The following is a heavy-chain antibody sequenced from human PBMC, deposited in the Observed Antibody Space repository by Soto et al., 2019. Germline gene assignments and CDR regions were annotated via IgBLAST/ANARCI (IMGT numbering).Heavy chain of an antibody. V-gene: IGHV4-34*01. Sequence: SETLSVTCAVYGGSFSCYYWSWIRQPPGKGLEWIGEINHSGSTNYNPSLKSRVTISVDTSKNQFSLKLSSVTAADTAVYYCARGGIAAPRRRDAFDIWGQGTMVTVSS. CDR2: INHSGST. CDR1: GGSFSCYY. D-gene: IGHD6-13*01. J-gene: IGHJ3*02. CDR3: ARGGIAAPRRRDAFDI.